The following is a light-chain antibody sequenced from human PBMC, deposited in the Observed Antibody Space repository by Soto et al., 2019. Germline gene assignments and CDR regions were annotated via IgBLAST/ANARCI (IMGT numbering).Light chain of an antibody. CDR1: SSDVGAYDY. Sequence: QSALTQPASVSGSPRQSITISCTGTSSDVGAYDYVYWYQQHPGKAPKLMIYDVSNRPSGVSNRFSGSKSGNTASLTISGLQAEDEADYYCSSYTRSTTLVVFGGGTKLTVL. CDR2: DVS. J-gene: IGLJ2*01. CDR3: SSYTRSTTLVV. V-gene: IGLV2-14*01.